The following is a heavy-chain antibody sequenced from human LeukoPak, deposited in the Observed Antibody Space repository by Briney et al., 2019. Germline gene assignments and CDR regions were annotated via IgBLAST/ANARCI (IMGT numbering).Heavy chain of an antibody. J-gene: IGHJ4*02. CDR1: GFTFSSYA. V-gene: IGHV3-23*01. CDR2: ISGTSSLI. Sequence: GSLRLSCAASGFTFSSYAMSWVRQAPGKGLEWVSYISGTSSLIYYADSVKGRFTISRDNSKNTLYLQMNSLRAEDTAVYYCANEIRPNDYWGQGTQVTVSS. D-gene: IGHD4-17*01. CDR3: ANEIRPNDY.